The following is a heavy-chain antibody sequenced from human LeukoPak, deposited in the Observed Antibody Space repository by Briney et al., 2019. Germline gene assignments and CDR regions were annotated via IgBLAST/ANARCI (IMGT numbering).Heavy chain of an antibody. J-gene: IGHJ4*02. CDR3: AKGTYSSGWYD. D-gene: IGHD6-19*01. V-gene: IGHV3-23*01. Sequence: GGSLRLSCAASGFTFRSYAMSWVRQAPGKGLEWVSAISGSGGSTYYADSVKGRFTISRDNSKNTLYLQMNSLRAEDTAVYYCAKGTYSSGWYDWGQGTLVTVSS. CDR1: GFTFRSYA. CDR2: ISGSGGST.